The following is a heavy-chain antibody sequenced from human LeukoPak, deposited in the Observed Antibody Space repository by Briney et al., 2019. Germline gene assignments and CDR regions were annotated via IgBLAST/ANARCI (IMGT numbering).Heavy chain of an antibody. Sequence: SETLSLACTVSGVSISSYYWSWIRQPPGKGLEWIGDIYYSGSTNYNPSLKSRVTISVDTSKNQFSLKLSSVSAADTAVYYCARDLRLSPYSGGWPLDYWGQGTLVTVSS. J-gene: IGHJ4*02. CDR1: GVSISSYY. CDR3: ARDLRLSPYSGGWPLDY. V-gene: IGHV4-59*12. D-gene: IGHD6-19*01. CDR2: IYYSGST.